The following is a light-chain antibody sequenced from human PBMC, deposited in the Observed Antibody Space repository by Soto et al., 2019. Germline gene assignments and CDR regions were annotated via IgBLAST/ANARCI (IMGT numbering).Light chain of an antibody. CDR2: TTS. V-gene: IGKV3-15*01. CDR1: QSVSSN. Sequence: STEKLALSPGETATLSCSASQSVSSNLAWYQQKPGQAHRLLIYTTSTRATGVPARFSGSGSGTEFTLTISSLQSEEVAVYCCEVYNNLLLTVCGGSNVAI. CDR3: EVYNNLLLT. J-gene: IGKJ4*01.